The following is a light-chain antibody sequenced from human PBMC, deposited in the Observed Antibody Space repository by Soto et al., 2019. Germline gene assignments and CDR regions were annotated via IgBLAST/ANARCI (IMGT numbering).Light chain of an antibody. Sequence: QAVVTQEPSLTVSPGGTVTLTCASNTGAVTSGYYPNWFQQKPGQAPRARIYSTNNNYSWTPARFSGSLLGGKAALTLSGVQPEDEADYYCLLYYGGQLGVFGGGTKLTVL. V-gene: IGLV7-43*01. J-gene: IGLJ2*01. CDR2: STN. CDR3: LLYYGGQLGV. CDR1: TGAVTSGYY.